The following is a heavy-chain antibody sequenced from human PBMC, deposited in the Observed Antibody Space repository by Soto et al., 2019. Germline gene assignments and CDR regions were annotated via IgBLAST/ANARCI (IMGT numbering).Heavy chain of an antibody. J-gene: IGHJ6*02. Sequence: GGSLRLSCAASGFTFSSYGMHWVRQAPGKGLEWVAVISYDGSNKYYADSVKGRFTISRDNSKNTLYLQMNSLRAEDTAVYYCARAPSSGWSNYYYYYGMDVWGQGTTVTVSS. CDR3: ARAPSSGWSNYYYYYGMDV. V-gene: IGHV3-30*03. CDR2: ISYDGSNK. CDR1: GFTFSSYG. D-gene: IGHD6-19*01.